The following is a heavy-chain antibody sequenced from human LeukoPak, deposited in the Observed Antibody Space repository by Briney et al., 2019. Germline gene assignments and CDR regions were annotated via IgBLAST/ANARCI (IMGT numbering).Heavy chain of an antibody. Sequence: GGSLRLSCAASGFTFSSYAMSWVRQAPGKGLEWVANIKQDGSEKYYVDSVKGRFTISRDNAKNSLYLQMNSLRAEDTAVYYCARRNFWIDYWGQGTLVTVSS. V-gene: IGHV3-7*01. J-gene: IGHJ4*02. CDR2: IKQDGSEK. CDR3: ARRNFWIDY. CDR1: GFTFSSYA. D-gene: IGHD3-3*01.